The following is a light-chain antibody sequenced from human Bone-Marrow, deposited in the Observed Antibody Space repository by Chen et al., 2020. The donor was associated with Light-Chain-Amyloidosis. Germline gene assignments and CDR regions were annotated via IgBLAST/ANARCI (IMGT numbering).Light chain of an antibody. J-gene: IGKJ4*01. V-gene: IGKV1-12*01. CDR2: NAS. CDR1: QSIDSR. Sequence: DIQMTQSPSSVSAPVGDTFTITCRASQSIDSRLAWYQQKAGKVPKLLIYNASSLKSGVPSRFSGRGSGTEFTLPISNLQPEECATYFCEQAKSFPLTFGGGTRVEIK. CDR3: EQAKSFPLT.